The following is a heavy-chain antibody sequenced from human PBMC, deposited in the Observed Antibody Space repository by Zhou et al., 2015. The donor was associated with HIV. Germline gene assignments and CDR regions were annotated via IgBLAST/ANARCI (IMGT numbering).Heavy chain of an antibody. CDR1: GGTFSSYA. J-gene: IGHJ4*02. Sequence: QVQLVQSGAEVKKPGSSVKVSCKASGGTFSSYAISWVRQAPGQGLEWMGGIIPIFGTANYAQKFQGRVTITADESTSTAYMELSSLRSEDTAVYYCARGRKLIGYCSGGSCYYFDYWGQGTLVTVSS. CDR2: IIPIFGTA. D-gene: IGHD2-15*01. V-gene: IGHV1-69*01. CDR3: ARGRKLIGYCSGGSCYYFDY.